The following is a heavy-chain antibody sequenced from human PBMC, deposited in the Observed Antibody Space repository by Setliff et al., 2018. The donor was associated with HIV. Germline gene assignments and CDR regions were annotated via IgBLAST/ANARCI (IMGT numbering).Heavy chain of an antibody. Sequence: SSPLSLPCSVSTASISNSHWSWRRLTAGKGLEWIGRIFGSGTTHYNPARDRRVTMSIDTAKKQFFLRLNSVTAADTAVYFCARDRSKYGTGSSAYNWFDPWGPGTPVTVSS. CDR3: ARDRSKYGTGSSAYNWFDP. CDR2: IFGSGTT. J-gene: IGHJ5*02. CDR1: TASISNSH. D-gene: IGHD3-16*01. V-gene: IGHV4-4*07.